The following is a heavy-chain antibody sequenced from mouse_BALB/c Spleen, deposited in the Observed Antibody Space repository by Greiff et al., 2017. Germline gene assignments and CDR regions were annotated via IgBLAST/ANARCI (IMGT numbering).Heavy chain of an antibody. Sequence: EVQLQQSGAELVKPGASVKLSCTASGFNIKDYYMHWVKQRPEQGLEWIGWIDPENGNTIYDPKFQGKASITADTSSNTAYLQLSSLTSEDTAVYYCARYDDGYYWFAYWGQGTLVTVSA. CDR1: GFNIKDYY. CDR2: IDPENGNT. V-gene: IGHV14-1*02. CDR3: ARYDDGYYWFAY. J-gene: IGHJ3*01. D-gene: IGHD2-3*01.